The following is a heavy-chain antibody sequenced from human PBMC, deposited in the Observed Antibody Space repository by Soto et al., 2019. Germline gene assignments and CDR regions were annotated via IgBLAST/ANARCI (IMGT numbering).Heavy chain of an antibody. CDR1: GYTFTDYG. J-gene: IGHJ6*02. CDR3: ARSGSGAAYYYHGLDV. CDR2: IGTYNGNT. Sequence: SVKVSLKASGYTFTDYGFSWVRLAPGQGLEWMGWIGTYNGNTNYAQKVQGRVTMTTDTSTNTAYMELRSLRSDDTAVYYCARSGSGAAYYYHGLDVWGQGTTVTVSS. V-gene: IGHV1-18*04. D-gene: IGHD6-25*01.